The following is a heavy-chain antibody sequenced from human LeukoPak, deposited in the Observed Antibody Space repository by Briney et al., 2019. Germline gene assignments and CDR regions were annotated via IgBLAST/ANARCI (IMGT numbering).Heavy chain of an antibody. D-gene: IGHD1-14*01. Sequence: PGGSLRLSCAASGFTFSNYWMSWLRQTPGMGLEWVANIKPDGSVKDYVDSVKGRFTFSRDNAKNSVYLQMNSLRAEDTAMYYCMTNQYWGQGTLVTVSS. V-gene: IGHV3-7*01. CDR3: MTNQY. J-gene: IGHJ4*02. CDR1: GFTFSNYW. CDR2: IKPDGSVK.